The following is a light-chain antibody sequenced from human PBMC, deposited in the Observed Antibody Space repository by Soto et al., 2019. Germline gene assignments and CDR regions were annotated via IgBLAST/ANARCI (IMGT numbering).Light chain of an antibody. CDR1: QSVSSSY. CDR2: GAS. V-gene: IGKV3-20*01. J-gene: IGKJ2*01. Sequence: EIVLTQSPGTLSLSPGERATLSCRASQSVSSSYLAWYQQKPGQAPRLLIYGASIRATGIPDRFSGSGSGTNLTLTISRLKPEDLAVYYCQQYGSSPYTFGQGTKLEIK. CDR3: QQYGSSPYT.